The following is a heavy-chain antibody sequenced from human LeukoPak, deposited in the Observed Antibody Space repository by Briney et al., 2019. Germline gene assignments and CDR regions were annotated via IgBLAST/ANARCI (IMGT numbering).Heavy chain of an antibody. V-gene: IGHV3-23*01. CDR3: ARVRSVPRYDSSGYQLGYFDY. J-gene: IGHJ4*02. CDR2: ISGSGGST. Sequence: PGGSLRLSCAASGFTFSSYAMSWVRQAPGKGLEWVSAISGSGGSTYYADSVKGRFTISRDNSKNTLYLQMNSLRAEDTAVYYCARVRSVPRYDSSGYQLGYFDYWGQGTLVTVSS. D-gene: IGHD3-22*01. CDR1: GFTFSSYA.